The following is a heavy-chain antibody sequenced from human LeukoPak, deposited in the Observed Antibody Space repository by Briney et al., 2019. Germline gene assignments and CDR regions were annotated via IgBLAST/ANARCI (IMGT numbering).Heavy chain of an antibody. V-gene: IGHV4-59*01. Sequence: GSLRLSCAASGFTFSSYWMSWVRQAPGKGLEWIGYIYYSGSTNYNPSLKSRVTISVDTSKNQFSLKLSSVTAADTAVYYCARDQVPLDWGQGTLVTVSS. CDR2: IYYSGST. CDR1: GFTFSSYW. CDR3: ARDQVPLD. J-gene: IGHJ4*02.